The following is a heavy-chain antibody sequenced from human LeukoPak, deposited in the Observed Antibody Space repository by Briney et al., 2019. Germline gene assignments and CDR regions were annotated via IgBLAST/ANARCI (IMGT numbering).Heavy chain of an antibody. J-gene: IGHJ6*03. CDR2: ISNRGSTI. CDR1: GFTFSSFE. D-gene: IGHD4-17*01. Sequence: GGSLRLSCAASGFTFSSFEMNWVRQAPGKGLEWVSYISNRGSTIYYADSVKGRFTISRDNAKNSLYLQMNSLRAEDTAVYYCARYDYGDYDDYFYYMDVWGKGTAVSVSS. V-gene: IGHV3-48*03. CDR3: ARYDYGDYDDYFYYMDV.